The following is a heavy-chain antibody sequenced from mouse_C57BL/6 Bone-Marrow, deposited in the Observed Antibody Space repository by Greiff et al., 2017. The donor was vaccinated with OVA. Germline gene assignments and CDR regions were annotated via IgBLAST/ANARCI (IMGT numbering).Heavy chain of an antibody. J-gene: IGHJ1*03. CDR2: IDPENGDT. Sequence: VQLKQSGAELVRPGASVKLSCTASGFNIKDDYMHWVKQRPEQGLEWIGWIDPENGDTEYASKFQGKATITADTSSNTAYLQLSSLTSEDTAVYYCTTDYYGSSSHWYCDVWGTGTTVTVSS. V-gene: IGHV14-4*01. D-gene: IGHD1-1*01. CDR1: GFNIKDDY. CDR3: TTDYYGSSSHWYCDV.